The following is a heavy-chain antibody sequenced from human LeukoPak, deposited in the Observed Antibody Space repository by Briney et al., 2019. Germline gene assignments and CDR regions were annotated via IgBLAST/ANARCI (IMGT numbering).Heavy chain of an antibody. Sequence: SETLSLTCAVSGYSISSGYYWGWIRQPPGKGLEWIGEINHSGSTNYNPSLKSRVTISVDTSKNQFSLKLSSVTAADTAVYYCARTRRGSGSYFRPWGQGTLVTVSS. J-gene: IGHJ4*02. CDR1: GYSISSGYY. CDR2: INHSGST. V-gene: IGHV4-38-2*01. CDR3: ARTRRGSGSYFRP. D-gene: IGHD3-10*01.